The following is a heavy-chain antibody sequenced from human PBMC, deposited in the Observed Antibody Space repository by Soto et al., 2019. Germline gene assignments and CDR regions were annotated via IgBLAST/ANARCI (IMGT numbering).Heavy chain of an antibody. D-gene: IGHD2-21*01. Sequence: GGSLRLSCAASGFTFRNYAMNWVRQAPGKGLEWVSFISAHGGQTHYADTVKGRFTISRDNVKNSLYLHMNNLRAEDTAVYYCTRDPRIADFWGQGTLVTVSS. CDR2: ISAHGGQT. CDR1: GFTFRNYA. J-gene: IGHJ4*02. CDR3: TRDPRIADF. V-gene: IGHV3-21*04.